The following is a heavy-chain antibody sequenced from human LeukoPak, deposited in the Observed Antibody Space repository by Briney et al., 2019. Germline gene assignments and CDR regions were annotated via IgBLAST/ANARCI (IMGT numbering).Heavy chain of an antibody. V-gene: IGHV1-2*06. CDR2: INPNTGGT. CDR1: GYTFTGYY. D-gene: IGHD5-24*01. Sequence: ASVKVSCKASGYTFTGYYVNWVRQAPGQGLEWMGRINPNTGGTNYAQNFQGSVTMTRDTSITTVYMELSRLRSDDMAVYYCARVGDGLNDGFDIWGQGTMVTVSS. CDR3: ARVGDGLNDGFDI. J-gene: IGHJ3*02.